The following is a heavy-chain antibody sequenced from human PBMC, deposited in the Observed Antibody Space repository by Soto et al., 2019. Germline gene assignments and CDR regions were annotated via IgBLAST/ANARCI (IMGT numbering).Heavy chain of an antibody. D-gene: IGHD3-10*01. CDR1: GGSISSGGYS. CDR3: ARGGGAATGCSDAFDI. Sequence: QLQLQESGSGLVKPSQTLSLICGVSGGSISSGGYSWSWIRQPPGKGLEWIGYIYHSGNTYYNPSLMSRGTISVGRCKNQFSLKLASVAAAETGGYYGARGGGAATGCSDAFDIWGQGTMVTVSS. CDR2: IYHSGNT. V-gene: IGHV4-30-2*01. J-gene: IGHJ3*02.